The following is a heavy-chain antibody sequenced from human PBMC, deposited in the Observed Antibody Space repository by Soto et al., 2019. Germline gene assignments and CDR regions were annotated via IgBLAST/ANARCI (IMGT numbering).Heavy chain of an antibody. D-gene: IGHD3-3*01. CDR2: ISDSSSYI. Sequence: PGGSLRLSCAASGFTFSTYSMNWVRQAPGKGLEWVSSISDSSSYIYYADSVKGRFTISRDNAKNSLYLQMKSLRAEDTAVYFCASEGVLEWLSPYYYYYGMDVWGQGTTVTVSS. V-gene: IGHV3-21*01. CDR1: GFTFSTYS. CDR3: ASEGVLEWLSPYYYYYGMDV. J-gene: IGHJ6*02.